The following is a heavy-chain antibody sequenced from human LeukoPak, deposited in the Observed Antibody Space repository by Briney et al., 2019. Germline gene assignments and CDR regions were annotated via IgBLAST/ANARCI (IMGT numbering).Heavy chain of an antibody. J-gene: IGHJ3*01. CDR2: INPDGGNT. Sequence: ASVKVSCKASGYTFTNSYIHWVRQAPGQVLEWMGLINPDGGNTNYAQNFQGRVTLTRDTSTSTVYMELSSLRSEDTAIYYCARIRDSYNDAYDLWGQGTVVTVPS. D-gene: IGHD5-24*01. CDR1: GYTFTNSY. CDR3: ARIRDSYNDAYDL. V-gene: IGHV1-46*01.